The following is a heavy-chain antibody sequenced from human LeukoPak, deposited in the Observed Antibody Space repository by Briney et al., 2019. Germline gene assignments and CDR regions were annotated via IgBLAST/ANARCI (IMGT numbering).Heavy chain of an antibody. J-gene: IGHJ4*02. CDR2: IYYTGGT. Sequence: KPSETLSLTCTVSGGSIGSNYWTWIRQPPGKGLEYIGYIYYTGGTNYNPSLKSRVTISVDTSKNPFSLKLSSVTAADTAVYFCAKYGNSGWVIDNWGQGTLVTVSS. CDR1: GGSIGSNY. D-gene: IGHD6-19*01. V-gene: IGHV4-59*08. CDR3: AKYGNSGWVIDN.